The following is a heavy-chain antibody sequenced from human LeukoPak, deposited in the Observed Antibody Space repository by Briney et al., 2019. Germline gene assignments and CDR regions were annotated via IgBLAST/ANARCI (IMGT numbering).Heavy chain of an antibody. V-gene: IGHV1-69*13. D-gene: IGHD3-10*01. Sequence: GASVTVSCTASGGTFSSYAISWVRQAPGQGLEWMGGIIPIFGTANYAQKFQGRVTITADESTSTAYMELSSLRSEDTAVYYCARVKGGSGSYYNPFDYWGQGTLVTVSS. J-gene: IGHJ4*02. CDR2: IIPIFGTA. CDR3: ARVKGGSGSYYNPFDY. CDR1: GGTFSSYA.